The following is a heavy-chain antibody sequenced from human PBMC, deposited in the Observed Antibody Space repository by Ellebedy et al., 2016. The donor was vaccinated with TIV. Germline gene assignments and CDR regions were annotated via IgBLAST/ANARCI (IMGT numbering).Heavy chain of an antibody. D-gene: IGHD6-19*01. J-gene: IGHJ4*02. V-gene: IGHV3-74*01. CDR3: ARDMDRAVAGTYGTDY. CDR1: GFTFSSYW. CDR2: INSDGSST. Sequence: GESLKISXAASGFTFSSYWMHWVRQAPGKGLVWVSRINSDGSSTSYADSVKGRFTISRDNAKNTLYLQMNSLRAEDTAVYYCARDMDRAVAGTYGTDYWGQGTLVTVSS.